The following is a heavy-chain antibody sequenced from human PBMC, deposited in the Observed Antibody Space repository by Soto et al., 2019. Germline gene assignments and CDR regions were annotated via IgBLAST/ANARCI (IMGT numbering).Heavy chain of an antibody. V-gene: IGHV3-7*03. D-gene: IGHD3-22*01. Sequence: GGSLRLSCAASGFTFSSYWMSWVRQAPGRGLECVANIKDDGSETYHVDSVRGRFTISRDNAKYSLILQMNTLRVEDTAIYYCARHYFASSPFDYWGPGTMVTVSS. CDR3: ARHYFASSPFDY. CDR2: IKDDGSET. J-gene: IGHJ4*02. CDR1: GFTFSSYW.